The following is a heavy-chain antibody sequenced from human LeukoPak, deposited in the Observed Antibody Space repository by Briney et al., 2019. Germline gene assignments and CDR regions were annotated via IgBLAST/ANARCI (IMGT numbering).Heavy chain of an antibody. Sequence: ASVKVSCKASGYTFTSYGISWVRQAPGQGLEWTGWISAYNGNTNYAQKLQGRVTMTTDTSTSTAYMELRSLRSDDTAVYYCARTLERRFGESAAYYYYMDVWGKGTTVTISS. CDR3: ARTLERRFGESAAYYYYMDV. V-gene: IGHV1-18*01. D-gene: IGHD3-10*01. CDR2: ISAYNGNT. CDR1: GYTFTSYG. J-gene: IGHJ6*03.